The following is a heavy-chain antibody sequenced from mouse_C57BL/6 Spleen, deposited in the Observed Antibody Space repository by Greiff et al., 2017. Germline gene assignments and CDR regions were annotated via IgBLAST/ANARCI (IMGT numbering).Heavy chain of an antibody. CDR3: ARYSTYAMDY. D-gene: IGHD2-5*01. J-gene: IGHJ4*01. Sequence: QVQLQQPGAELVMPGASVKLSCKASGYTFTSYWMHWVKQRPGQGLEWIGEIDPSDSYTNYNQKFKGKSTLTVDTSSSTAYMQLSSLTSEDSAVYYCARYSTYAMDYWGQGTSVTVSS. CDR2: IDPSDSYT. CDR1: GYTFTSYW. V-gene: IGHV1-69*01.